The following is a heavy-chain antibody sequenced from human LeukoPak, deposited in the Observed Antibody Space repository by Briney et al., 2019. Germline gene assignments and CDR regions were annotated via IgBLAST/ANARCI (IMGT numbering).Heavy chain of an antibody. J-gene: IGHJ5*02. CDR1: GFTFSSYV. CDR3: AKEVASGWYNWFDP. D-gene: IGHD6-19*01. CDR2: ISGSGGST. Sequence: GGSLRLSCAASGFTFSSYVMSWDRQAPGKGLEWVSAISGSGGSTYYADSVKGRFTISRDNSKNTLYLQMNSLRAEDTAVYYCAKEVASGWYNWFDPWGQGTLVIVSS. V-gene: IGHV3-23*01.